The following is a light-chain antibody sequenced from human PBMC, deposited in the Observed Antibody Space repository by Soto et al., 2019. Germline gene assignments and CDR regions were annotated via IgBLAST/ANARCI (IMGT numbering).Light chain of an antibody. CDR2: DAS. CDR3: QQYGNWPPLT. CDR1: QSVRTN. Sequence: EVVMTQSPATLSVSPGERATLSCRASQSVRTNVVWYQQKPGQAPRLVIHDASTRATGIPARFSGGGSGTEFTLTISSLQSEDSAVYYCQQYGNWPPLTFGGGTKVEIK. V-gene: IGKV3-15*01. J-gene: IGKJ4*01.